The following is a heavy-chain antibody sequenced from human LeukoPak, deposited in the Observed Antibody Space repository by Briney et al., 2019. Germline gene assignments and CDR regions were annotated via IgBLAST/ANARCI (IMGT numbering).Heavy chain of an antibody. CDR2: INPNSGGT. V-gene: IGHV1-2*06. CDR3: ASPLGETTSVVAQN. CDR1: GYTFTGYY. Sequence: GASVKVSCKASGYTFTGYYMHWVRQAPGQGLEWMGRINPNSGGTNYAQKFQGRVTMTRDTSISTAYMELSRLRSDDTAVYYCASPLGETTSVVAQNWGQGPLVTVSS. J-gene: IGHJ4*02. D-gene: IGHD3-22*01.